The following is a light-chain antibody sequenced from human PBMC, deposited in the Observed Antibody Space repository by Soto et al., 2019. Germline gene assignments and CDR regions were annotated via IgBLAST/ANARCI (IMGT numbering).Light chain of an antibody. J-gene: IGKJ3*01. V-gene: IGKV3-20*01. Sequence: EIVLTQSPGTLSLSPGERATLSCRASQSVSSSYLAWYQQKPGQAPRLLIYGASSRATGIPDRFSGSGSGTDFTLTISRLEPEDFAVYYCQQYVSSPVTFGPGNKVDI. CDR1: QSVSSSY. CDR3: QQYVSSPVT. CDR2: GAS.